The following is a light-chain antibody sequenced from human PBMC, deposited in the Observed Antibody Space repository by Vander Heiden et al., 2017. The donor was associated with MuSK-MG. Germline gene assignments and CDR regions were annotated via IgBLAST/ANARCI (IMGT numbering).Light chain of an antibody. J-gene: IGKJ2*01. CDR1: QSVSSSS. Sequence: ELVLTQSPVTLSLSPGERATLSCRASQSVSSSSLAWYQQKPGQAPRRLIHGASSRATGIPDRFSGSGSGTDFTLTISRLEPEDFAVYYCQQYGSSFGQGTKLEIK. CDR2: GAS. CDR3: QQYGSS. V-gene: IGKV3-20*01.